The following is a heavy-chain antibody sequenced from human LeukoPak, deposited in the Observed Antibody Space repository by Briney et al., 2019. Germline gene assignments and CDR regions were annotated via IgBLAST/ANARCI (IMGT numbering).Heavy chain of an antibody. D-gene: IGHD6-19*01. J-gene: IGHJ5*02. CDR3: ARGPQWLTQYNWFDP. CDR1: GGSFSGYY. V-gene: IGHV4-34*01. CDR2: INHSGST. Sequence: SETLSLTCAVYGGSFSGYYWSWIHQPPGKGLEWIGEINHSGSTNYNPSLKSRVTISVDTSKNQFSLKLSSVTAADTAVYYCARGPQWLTQYNWFDPWGQGTLVTVSS.